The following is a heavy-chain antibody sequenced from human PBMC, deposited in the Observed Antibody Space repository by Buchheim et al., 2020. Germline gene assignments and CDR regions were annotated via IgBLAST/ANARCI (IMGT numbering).Heavy chain of an antibody. CDR3: AREEYGSYSFGY. V-gene: IGHV6-1*01. D-gene: IGHD6-19*01. CDR2: TYYRSKWYN. CDR1: GDSVSSNTAA. Sequence: QVHLQQSGPRLVKPSQTLSLTCAISGDSVSSNTAAWNWIRLSPSRGLEWLGRTYYRSKWYNDYAVSVESRVIINPAQSQNQFSLQLNSVTPEDTAVYYCAREEYGSYSFGYWGQGTL. J-gene: IGHJ4*02.